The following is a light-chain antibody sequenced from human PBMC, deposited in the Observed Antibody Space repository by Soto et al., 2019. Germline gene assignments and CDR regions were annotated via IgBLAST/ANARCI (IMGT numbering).Light chain of an antibody. CDR2: GAS. V-gene: IGKV3D-15*02. CDR3: QQDYNLPVT. J-gene: IGKJ1*01. Sequence: EIVLTQSPATLSVSPGERATLSCRASQSVSSNLTWYQQKPGQAPRLLIYGASTRATNIPARSSGSGSGTDFTLTISSLQPEDFAVYYCQQDYNLPVTFGQGTKVDIK. CDR1: QSVSSN.